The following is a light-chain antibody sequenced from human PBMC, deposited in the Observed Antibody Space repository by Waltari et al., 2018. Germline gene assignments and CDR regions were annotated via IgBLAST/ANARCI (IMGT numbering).Light chain of an antibody. J-gene: IGLJ2*01. CDR3: GSYSTNTLPWI. CDR2: DAF. Sequence: QSALIQPASVSGSPGQSITIPCSGSSSDVGCSRSVSWYQQHPGKAPKMIISDAFNRPCGVSLRFSGAKSGSTASQTISDIQTEDEADYYCGSYSTNTLPWIFGGGTKVTVL. CDR1: SSDVGCSRS. V-gene: IGLV2-14*01.